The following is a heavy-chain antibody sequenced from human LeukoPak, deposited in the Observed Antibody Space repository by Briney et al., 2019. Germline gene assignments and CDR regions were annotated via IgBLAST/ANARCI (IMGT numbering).Heavy chain of an antibody. V-gene: IGHV1-46*01. CDR3: ARSLDRSGYSDAFDI. Sequence: ASVKVSCKASGYTFTGYYMHWVRQAPGQGLEWMGIINPSGGSTSYAQKFQGRVTMTRDTSTSTVYMELSSLRSEDTAVYYCARSLDRSGYSDAFDIWGQGTMVTVSS. D-gene: IGHD3-22*01. J-gene: IGHJ3*02. CDR1: GYTFTGYY. CDR2: INPSGGST.